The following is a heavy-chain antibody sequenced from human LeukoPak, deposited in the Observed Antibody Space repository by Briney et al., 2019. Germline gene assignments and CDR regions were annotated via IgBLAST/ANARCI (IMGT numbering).Heavy chain of an antibody. D-gene: IGHD5-24*01. V-gene: IGHV4-39*07. CDR3: ARESLTWLQSRTSWFDP. J-gene: IGHJ5*02. Sequence: SETLSLTCTVSGDSISTSYYWGWIRQPPGKGLEWIGSIYYSGNTYYNPSLKSRVTISVDTSKNQFSLKLSSVTAADTAVYYCARESLTWLQSRTSWFDPWGQGTLVTVSS. CDR2: IYYSGNT. CDR1: GDSISTSYY.